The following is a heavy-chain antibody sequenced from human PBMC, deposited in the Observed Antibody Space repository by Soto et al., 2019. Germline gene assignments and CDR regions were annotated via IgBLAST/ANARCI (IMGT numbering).Heavy chain of an antibody. CDR3: ARGPVEEYNWFDP. J-gene: IGHJ5*02. Sequence: SETLSLTCAVSGGSISSGAYSLRWLRQPPGKGLEWIGYIYHSGSTYYNPCLKSRVTISVDRSKNQFSLKLSSVTAADTAVYYCARGPVEEYNWFDPWGQGTLVTVSS. CDR1: GGSISSGAYS. CDR2: IYHSGST. D-gene: IGHD2-15*01. V-gene: IGHV4-30-2*01.